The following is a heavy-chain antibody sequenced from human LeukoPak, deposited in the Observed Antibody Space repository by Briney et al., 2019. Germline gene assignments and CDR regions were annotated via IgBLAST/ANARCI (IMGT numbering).Heavy chain of an antibody. Sequence: GASVKVSCKASGYTFTSYGISWVRQAPGQGLEWMGWISAYNGNTNYAQKLQGRVTMTTDTSTSTAYMELRSLRSDDTAVYYCARVVPEYYYDSSGYYYYYWGQGTLVTVSS. V-gene: IGHV1-18*01. CDR1: GYTFTSYG. J-gene: IGHJ4*02. CDR3: ARVVPEYYYDSSGYYYYY. D-gene: IGHD3-22*01. CDR2: ISAYNGNT.